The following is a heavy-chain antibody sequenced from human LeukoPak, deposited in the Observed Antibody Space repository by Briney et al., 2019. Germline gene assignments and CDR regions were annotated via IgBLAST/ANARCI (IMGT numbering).Heavy chain of an antibody. CDR1: GFTFSSYG. D-gene: IGHD6-19*01. CDR2: ISYDGSNK. Sequence: GRSLRLSCAASGFTFSSYGMHWVRQAPGKGLEWVAVISYDGSNKYYADSVKGRFTISRDNSKNTLYLQMNSLRAEDTAVYYCAKRGQWLTDAFDIWGQGTMVTVSS. CDR3: AKRGQWLTDAFDI. V-gene: IGHV3-30*18. J-gene: IGHJ3*02.